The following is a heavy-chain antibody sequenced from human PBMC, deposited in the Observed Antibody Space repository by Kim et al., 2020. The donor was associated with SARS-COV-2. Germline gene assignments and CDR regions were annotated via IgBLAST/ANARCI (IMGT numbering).Heavy chain of an antibody. CDR2: IKQDGTEK. Sequence: GGSLRLSCAASGFTFSNYWMTWVRQAPGKGLEWVANIKQDGTEKYYVDSVKGRFTISRDNAKNSLSLQMYSLTGEDTAVYYCARDSCTGYSGYDFDY. J-gene: IGHJ5*01. D-gene: IGHD5-12*01. CDR1: GFTFSNYW. V-gene: IGHV3-7*03. CDR3: ARDSCTGYSGYDFDY.